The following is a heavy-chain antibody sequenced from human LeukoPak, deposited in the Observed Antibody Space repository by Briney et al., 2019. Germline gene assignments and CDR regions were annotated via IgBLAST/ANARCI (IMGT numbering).Heavy chain of an antibody. CDR3: ARVDIAVAGNWFDP. V-gene: IGHV4-59*01. J-gene: IGHJ5*02. CDR1: GGSISSYY. D-gene: IGHD6-19*01. Sequence: IPSETLSLTCTVSGGSISSYYWSWIRQPPGKGLEWIGYIYYSGSTNYNPSLKSRVTISVDTSKNQFSLKLSSVTAADTAVYYCARVDIAVAGNWFDPWGQGTLVTVSS. CDR2: IYYSGST.